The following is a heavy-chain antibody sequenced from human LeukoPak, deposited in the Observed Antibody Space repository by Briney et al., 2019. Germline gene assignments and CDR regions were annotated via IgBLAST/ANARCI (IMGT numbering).Heavy chain of an antibody. Sequence: GGSLRLSCAASGFTVSSNYMSWVRQAPGKGLEWVSVIYSGGSTYYADSVKGRFTISRDNSKNTLYLQMNSLRAEDTALYYCAKGKYYYDSSGYMDVWGKGTTVTISS. CDR3: AKGKYYYDSSGYMDV. CDR2: IYSGGST. J-gene: IGHJ6*03. D-gene: IGHD3-22*01. V-gene: IGHV3-53*05. CDR1: GFTVSSNY.